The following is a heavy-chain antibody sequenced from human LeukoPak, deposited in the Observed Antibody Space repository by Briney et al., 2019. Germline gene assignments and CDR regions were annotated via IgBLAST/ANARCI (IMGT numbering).Heavy chain of an antibody. CDR3: ARDSIVVVPAAYYYYYYMDV. CDR1: GGSISSYY. Sequence: SETLSLTCTVSGGSISSYYWSWIRQPPGKGLEWIGYIYYSGSTNYNPSLKSRVTISVDTSKNQFSLKLSSVTAADTAVYYCARDSIVVVPAAYYYYYYMDVWGKGTTVTVSS. J-gene: IGHJ6*03. CDR2: IYYSGST. D-gene: IGHD2-2*01. V-gene: IGHV4-59*12.